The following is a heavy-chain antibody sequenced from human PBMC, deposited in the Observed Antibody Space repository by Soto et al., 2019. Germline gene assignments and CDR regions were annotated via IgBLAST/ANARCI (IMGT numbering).Heavy chain of an antibody. CDR3: AKTSGYDYVWRSSGLDP. V-gene: IGHV3-30*18. J-gene: IGHJ5*02. D-gene: IGHD3-16*01. Sequence: QVQLVESGGGVVQPGRSLRLSCAASGFTFSSFGMHWVRQAPDKGLQRVAVISYDGSDKYYADSVKGRFTISRDDSTNPMYLQMNRLRPEDTAVYYCAKTSGYDYVWRSSGLDPWGQGTLVTVSS. CDR2: ISYDGSDK. CDR1: GFTFSSFG.